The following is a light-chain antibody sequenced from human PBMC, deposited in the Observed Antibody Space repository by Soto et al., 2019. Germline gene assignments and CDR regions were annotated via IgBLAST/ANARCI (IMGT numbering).Light chain of an antibody. J-gene: IGKJ1*01. Sequence: TQSPSTLSASVGDRVTITCRASQSISSWLAWYQQKPGQAPRLLIYGASSRATGIPDRFSGSGSGTDFTLTISSLEPEDFAVYYCQQRSNWPWTFGQGTKVDIK. CDR3: QQRSNWPWT. V-gene: IGKV3-11*01. CDR1: QSISSW. CDR2: GAS.